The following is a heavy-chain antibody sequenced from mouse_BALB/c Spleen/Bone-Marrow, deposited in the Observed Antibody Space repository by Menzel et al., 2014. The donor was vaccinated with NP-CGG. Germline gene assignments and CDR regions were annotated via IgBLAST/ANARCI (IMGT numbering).Heavy chain of an antibody. J-gene: IGHJ3*01. Sequence: VQLVESRAELAKPGASVKMSCTASGYTFTSYWMHWVKQRPGQGLEWIGYINPSTDYTEYNQKFKDKATLTADKSSSAAYLHLSSLTSEVSAVYYCARRKCGNHGFAYWGQGTLGTVSA. D-gene: IGHD2-10*02. CDR3: ARRKCGNHGFAY. CDR1: GYTFTSYW. V-gene: IGHV1-7*01. CDR2: INPSTDYT.